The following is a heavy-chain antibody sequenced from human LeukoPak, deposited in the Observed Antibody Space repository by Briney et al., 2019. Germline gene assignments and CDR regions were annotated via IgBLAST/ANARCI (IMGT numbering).Heavy chain of an antibody. Sequence: PGGSLRLSCAASGFTFSSYALSWVRQAPGKGLEWVSAISGSGGSTYYADSVKGRFTISRDNSKNTLYLQMNSLRAEDTAVYYCAKFPGRNDVYYFDYWGQGTLVTVSS. V-gene: IGHV3-23*01. D-gene: IGHD1-1*01. CDR3: AKFPGRNDVYYFDY. CDR2: ISGSGGST. CDR1: GFTFSSYA. J-gene: IGHJ4*02.